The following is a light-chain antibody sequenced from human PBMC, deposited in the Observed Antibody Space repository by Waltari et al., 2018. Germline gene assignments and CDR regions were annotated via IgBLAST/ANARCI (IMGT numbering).Light chain of an antibody. CDR1: NIGSKS. CDR2: YDN. CDR3: QVWDNYSDHWV. Sequence: SYVLTQPPPLSVAPGKTGRITCGGNNIGSKSVHWCQQKACQAPVVVISYDNDRPSGIPERFSASNSGNMATLTISRVEAGDEADYYCQVWDNYSDHWVFGGGTKLTVL. V-gene: IGLV3-21*04. J-gene: IGLJ3*02.